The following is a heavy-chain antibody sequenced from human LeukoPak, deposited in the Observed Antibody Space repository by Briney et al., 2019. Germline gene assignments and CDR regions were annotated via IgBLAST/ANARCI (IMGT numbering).Heavy chain of an antibody. J-gene: IGHJ3*02. CDR2: ISAYNGNT. CDR3: ASVSGVYSSSPYDAFDI. CDR1: GYTFTSYG. V-gene: IGHV1-18*01. D-gene: IGHD6-13*01. Sequence: GASVKVSCKASGYTFTSYGISWVRQAPGQGLEWMGWISAYNGNTNYAQKLQGRVTMTIDTSTSTAYMELRSLRSDDTAVYYCASVSGVYSSSPYDAFDIWGQGTMVTVSS.